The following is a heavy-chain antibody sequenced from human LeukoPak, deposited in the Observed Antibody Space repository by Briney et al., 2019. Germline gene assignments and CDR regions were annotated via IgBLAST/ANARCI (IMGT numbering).Heavy chain of an antibody. CDR2: ISYDGSNK. CDR3: ARVGLTMDRGVVTYYYYMDV. CDR1: GFTFSSYG. D-gene: IGHD3-10*01. V-gene: IGHV3-30*03. J-gene: IGHJ6*03. Sequence: QSGGSLRLSCAASGFTFSSYGMHWVRQAPGKGVEWVAVISYDGSNKYYADSVKGRFTISRDNSKNTLYLQMNSLRAEDTAVYYCARVGLTMDRGVVTYYYYMDVWGKGTTVIVSS.